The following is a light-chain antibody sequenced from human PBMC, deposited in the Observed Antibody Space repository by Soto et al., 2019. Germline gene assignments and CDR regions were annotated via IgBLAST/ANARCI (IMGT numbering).Light chain of an antibody. Sequence: EIVMTQSPATLSVSPGERATLSCRASQNVSNNLAWYQQKPGQAPRLLIYEKSTRATGIPDRFSGSGSGTEFTLTISSLQSEDFAVYSCQQYNKWPLTFGGGTKVEIK. V-gene: IGKV3-15*01. J-gene: IGKJ4*01. CDR3: QQYNKWPLT. CDR2: EKS. CDR1: QNVSNN.